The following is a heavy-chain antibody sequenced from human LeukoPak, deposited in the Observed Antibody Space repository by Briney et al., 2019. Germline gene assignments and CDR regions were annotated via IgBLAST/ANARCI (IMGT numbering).Heavy chain of an antibody. J-gene: IGHJ4*02. CDR2: IIPIFGTT. CDR1: GYTFTSYG. CDR3: ARDNDSRDPPHFDY. D-gene: IGHD3-16*01. V-gene: IGHV1-69*06. Sequence: APVKVSCKASGYTFTSYGISWVRQAPVQGLEWMGGIIPIFGTTNYARKFRGRVTLTADKSTRTAYMGLSSLRSEDTAVYYCARDNDSRDPPHFDYWGQGTLVTVSS.